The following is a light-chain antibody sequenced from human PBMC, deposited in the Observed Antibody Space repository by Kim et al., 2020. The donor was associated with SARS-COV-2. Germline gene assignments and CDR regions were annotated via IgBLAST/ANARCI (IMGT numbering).Light chain of an antibody. CDR3: QQYADSPLT. V-gene: IGKV3-20*01. J-gene: IGKJ4*01. CDR2: DVS. CDR1: QSVSSGY. Sequence: SPVERVTLSCRASQSVSSGYLAWYQQKSGQPPRLVMYDVSVRATGIPDRFSGSGSGTDFTLTISRLEPEDFAVFYCQQYADSPLTFGGGTKVDIK.